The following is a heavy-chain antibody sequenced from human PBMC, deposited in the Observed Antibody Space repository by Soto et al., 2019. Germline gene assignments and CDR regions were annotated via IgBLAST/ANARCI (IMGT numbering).Heavy chain of an antibody. Sequence: SETLSLTCAVYGGSFSGYYWSWIRQPPGKGLEWIGEINHSGSTNYNPSLKSRVTISVDTSKNQFSLKLRSVTAADTAVYYCARGRYDYVWGSYRPFDYWGQGTLVTVSS. D-gene: IGHD3-16*02. CDR1: GGSFSGYY. V-gene: IGHV4-34*01. CDR2: INHSGST. J-gene: IGHJ4*02. CDR3: ARGRYDYVWGSYRPFDY.